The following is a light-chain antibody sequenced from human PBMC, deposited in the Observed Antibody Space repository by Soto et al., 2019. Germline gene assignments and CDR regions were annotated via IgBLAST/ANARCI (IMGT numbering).Light chain of an antibody. Sequence: DIPMTQSPSSLSASVGDRVTITCRASQSISSYLHWYQQRPGKAPKLLIYAASNLQRGVPSRFSASGSGTDFTLTLNSLQPEEFATYYCQQGYSPPWTFGQGTKVEIK. J-gene: IGKJ1*01. CDR2: AAS. CDR1: QSISSY. CDR3: QQGYSPPWT. V-gene: IGKV1-39*01.